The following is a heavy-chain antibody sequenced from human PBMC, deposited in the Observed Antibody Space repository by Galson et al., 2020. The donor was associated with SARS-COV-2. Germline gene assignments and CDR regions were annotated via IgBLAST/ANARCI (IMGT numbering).Heavy chain of an antibody. CDR2: IVVGSGNT. Sequence: SVKVSCKASGFTFTSSAVQWVRQARGQRLEWIGWIVVGSGNTNYAQKFQERVTITRDMSTSTAYMELSSLRSEDTAVYYCAAGQGYSGYDYDFDYWGQGTLVTVSS. D-gene: IGHD5-12*01. CDR1: GFTFTSSA. J-gene: IGHJ4*02. V-gene: IGHV1-58*01. CDR3: AAGQGYSGYDYDFDY.